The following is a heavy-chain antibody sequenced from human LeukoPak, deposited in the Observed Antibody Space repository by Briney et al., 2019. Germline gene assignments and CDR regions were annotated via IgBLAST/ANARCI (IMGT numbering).Heavy chain of an antibody. V-gene: IGHV4-59*01. CDR3: ARVSKDAFDI. J-gene: IGHJ3*02. CDR1: GGSISSYY. Sequence: SETLSLTCAVSGGSISSYYWSWIRQPPGKGLEWIGYIYYSGSTNYNPSLKSRVTISVDTSKNQFSLKLSSVTAADTAVYYCARVSKDAFDIWGQGTMVTVSS. CDR2: IYYSGST.